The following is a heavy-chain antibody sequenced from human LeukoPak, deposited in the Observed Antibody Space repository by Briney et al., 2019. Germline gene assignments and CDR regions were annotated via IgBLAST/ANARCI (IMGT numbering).Heavy chain of an antibody. CDR3: ARLPGGILHPLDY. CDR1: GGSLSSSSYY. V-gene: IGHV4-39*01. CDR2: IYYSGST. Sequence: PSETLSLTCTVSGGSLSSSSYYWGWIRQPPGKGLEWIGSIYYSGSTYYNPSLKSRVTISVDTSKNQFSLKLSSVTAADTAVYYCARLPGGILHPLDYWGQGTLVTVSS. J-gene: IGHJ4*02. D-gene: IGHD1-26*01.